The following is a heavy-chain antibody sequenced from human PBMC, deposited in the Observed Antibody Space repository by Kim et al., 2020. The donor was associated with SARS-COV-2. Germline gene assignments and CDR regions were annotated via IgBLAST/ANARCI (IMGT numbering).Heavy chain of an antibody. Sequence: GGSLRLSCAASGFTFSSYAMHWVRQAPGKGLEWVAVISYNGSNKYYADSVKGRFTISRDNSKNTLYLQMNSLRAEDTAVYYCAKIGYCSSTSCYPDYWGQGTLVTVSS. J-gene: IGHJ4*02. CDR1: GFTFSSYA. D-gene: IGHD2-2*01. CDR3: AKIGYCSSTSCYPDY. V-gene: IGHV3-30-3*01. CDR2: ISYNGSNK.